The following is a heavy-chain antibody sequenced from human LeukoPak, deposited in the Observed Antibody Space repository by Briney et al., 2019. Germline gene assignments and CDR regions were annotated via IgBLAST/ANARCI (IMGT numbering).Heavy chain of an antibody. J-gene: IGHJ5*02. CDR1: GNDFSDFY. V-gene: IGHV1-2*02. CDR3: VTTSVTHTRDP. Sequence: GASGKVSCKASGNDFSDFYFNWVRQAPGRGLEWVGWINPHSRATHYAQRFRGRVTMEASITTAYMELNSLTSDDTAVYYCVTTSVTHTRDPWGQGTLVTVSS. CDR2: INPHSRAT. D-gene: IGHD5/OR15-5a*01.